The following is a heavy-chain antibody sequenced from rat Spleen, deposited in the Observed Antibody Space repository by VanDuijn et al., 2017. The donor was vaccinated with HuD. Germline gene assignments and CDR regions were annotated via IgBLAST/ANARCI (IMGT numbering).Heavy chain of an antibody. CDR2: ISTGGGNT. V-gene: IGHV5S23*01. CDR1: GFTYSDYV. D-gene: IGHD1-12*01. CDR3: AKESYLQPLFDH. J-gene: IGHJ2*01. Sequence: EVQLVESGGGLVQPGRSLKLSCAASGFTYSDYVMAWVHQAPTKGLEWVASISTGGGNTYYRDSVKGRFTFSRDNARGTLYLQMDSLRSEDTATYYCAKESYLQPLFDHWGQGVMVTVSS.